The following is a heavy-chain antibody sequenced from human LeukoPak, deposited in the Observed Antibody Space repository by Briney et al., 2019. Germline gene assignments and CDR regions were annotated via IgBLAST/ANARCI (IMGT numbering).Heavy chain of an antibody. CDR3: ARARYSGYVGNKYYFDY. D-gene: IGHD5-12*01. CDR1: GGTFSSYA. CDR2: IIPIFGTA. Sequence: GAXVKVSCKASGGTFSSYAISWVRQAPGQGLEWMGGIIPIFGTANYAQKFQGRVTITTDESTSTAYMELSSLRSEDTAVYYCARARYSGYVGNKYYFDYWGQGTLVTVSS. V-gene: IGHV1-69*05. J-gene: IGHJ4*02.